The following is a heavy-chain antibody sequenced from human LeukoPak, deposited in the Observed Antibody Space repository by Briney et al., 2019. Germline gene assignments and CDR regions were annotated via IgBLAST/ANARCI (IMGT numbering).Heavy chain of an antibody. J-gene: IGHJ4*02. Sequence: SETLSLTCAVYGRSFSGYYWSWIRQPPGKGLEWIGEINHSGSTNYNPSLKSRVTISVDTSKNQFSLKLSSVTAADTAVYYCARKPPWYYFDYWGQGTLVTVSS. V-gene: IGHV4-34*01. CDR3: ARKPPWYYFDY. D-gene: IGHD2-8*02. CDR2: INHSGST. CDR1: GRSFSGYY.